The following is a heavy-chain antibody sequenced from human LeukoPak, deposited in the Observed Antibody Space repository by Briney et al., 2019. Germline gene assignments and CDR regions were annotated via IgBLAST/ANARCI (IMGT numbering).Heavy chain of an antibody. CDR1: GLTFSNYG. D-gene: IGHD6-13*01. CDR2: VSSEGIVQ. J-gene: IGHJ4*02. V-gene: IGHV3-30*18. CDR3: VKEGAAHVSSWYDY. Sequence: GGSLRLSCATSGLTFSNYGVHWARQARGKGRGWVAVVSSEGIVQHCADSVKGRVTISRDNSKKTRYLQMNSLRGDDAGVYHCVKEGAAHVSSWYDYWGQGTLVTVSS.